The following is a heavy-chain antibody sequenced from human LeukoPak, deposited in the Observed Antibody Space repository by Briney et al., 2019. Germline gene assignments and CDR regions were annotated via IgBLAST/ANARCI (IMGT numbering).Heavy chain of an antibody. CDR3: ARSSSWY. J-gene: IGHJ4*02. Sequence: ASVKVSCKASGYTFTSFYIYWVRQAPGQGLEWMGIINPSGGSTNYAQKFQGRVTMTRGTSTSTVYMELSSLRSEDTAVYYCARSSSWYWGQGTLVTVSS. CDR2: INPSGGST. D-gene: IGHD6-13*01. CDR1: GYTFTSFY. V-gene: IGHV1-46*03.